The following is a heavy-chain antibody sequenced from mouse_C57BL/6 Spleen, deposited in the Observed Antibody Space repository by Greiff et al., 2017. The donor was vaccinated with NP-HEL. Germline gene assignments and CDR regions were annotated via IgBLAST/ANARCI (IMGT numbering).Heavy chain of an antibody. V-gene: IGHV10-3*01. D-gene: IGHD2-5*01. CDR3: VREGYSNYRYAMDY. Sequence: DVQLVESGGGLVQPKGSLKLSCAASGFTFNTYAMHWVRQAPGKGLEWVARIRSKSSNYATYYADSVKDRFTISRDDSQSMLYLQMNNLKTEDTAMYYCVREGYSNYRYAMDYWGQGTSVTVSS. J-gene: IGHJ4*01. CDR1: GFTFNTYA. CDR2: IRSKSSNYAT.